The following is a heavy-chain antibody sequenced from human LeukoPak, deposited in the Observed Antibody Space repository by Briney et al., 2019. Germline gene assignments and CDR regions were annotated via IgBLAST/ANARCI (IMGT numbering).Heavy chain of an antibody. CDR1: GGSVSSYY. J-gene: IGHJ4*02. D-gene: IGHD6-13*01. Sequence: SETLSLTCTVSGGSVSSYYWSWIRQPPGKGLEWIGNIYSSGSTNYNPPLKSRVTISVDTSKNQFSLRLSSVTAADTAVYYCASPGIVAAGTDRGFDYWGQGTLVTVSS. CDR2: IYSSGST. CDR3: ASPGIVAAGTDRGFDY. V-gene: IGHV4-59*02.